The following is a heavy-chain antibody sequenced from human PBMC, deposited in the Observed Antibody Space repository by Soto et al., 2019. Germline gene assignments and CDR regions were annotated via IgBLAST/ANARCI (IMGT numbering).Heavy chain of an antibody. Sequence: QVQLMESGGGVVQAGRSLRLSCTASGLTFSSYAMHWVRQAPGKGLEWVAAISYEGGNKYYADSVKGRFTVSRDNSKNALYLQMNNLRGEDTSLYYCAGQYTYGDTRYFHHWGQGTLVTVSS. V-gene: IGHV3-30-3*01. J-gene: IGHJ1*01. CDR3: AGQYTYGDTRYFHH. D-gene: IGHD5-18*01. CDR2: ISYEGGNK. CDR1: GLTFSSYA.